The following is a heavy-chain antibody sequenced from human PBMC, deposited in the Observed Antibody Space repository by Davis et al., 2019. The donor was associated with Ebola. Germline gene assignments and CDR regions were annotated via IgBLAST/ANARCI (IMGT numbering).Heavy chain of an antibody. CDR3: ARNGRGDYVGWFDP. CDR1: GGSISSSNW. D-gene: IGHD4-23*01. V-gene: IGHV4-4*02. CDR2: IYHSGST. J-gene: IGHJ5*02. Sequence: SETLSLTCAVSGGSISSSNWWSWVRQPPGKGLEWIGEIYHSGSTNYNPSLKTRVTISVDRSKNQFSLKLSSVTAADTAVYYCARNGRGDYVGWFDPWGQGTLVTVSS.